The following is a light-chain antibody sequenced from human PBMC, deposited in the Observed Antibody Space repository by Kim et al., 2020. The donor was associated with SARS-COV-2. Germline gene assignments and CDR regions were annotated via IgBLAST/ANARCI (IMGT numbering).Light chain of an antibody. Sequence: QSITISCTGTSSDVGGYNYVSWYQQHPGKAPKLMIYDVSNRPSGVSNRFSGSKSGNTASQTISGLQAEDEADYYCSSYTSSSTLVVFGGGTQLTVL. J-gene: IGLJ2*01. V-gene: IGLV2-14*03. CDR2: DVS. CDR1: SSDVGGYNY. CDR3: SSYTSSSTLVV.